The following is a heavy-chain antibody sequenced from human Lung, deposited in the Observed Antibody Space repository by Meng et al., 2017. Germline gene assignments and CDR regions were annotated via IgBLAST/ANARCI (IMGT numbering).Heavy chain of an antibody. V-gene: IGHV4-34*02. Sequence: VHREQWGERLLKPSATLSLTCVVSGGSFSDDYWSWIRQPPGKGLEWIGEINHSGSTNYNPSLESRATISVDTSQNNLSLKLSSVTAADSAVYYCARGPTTMAHDFDYWGQGTLVTVSS. CDR2: INHSGST. CDR3: ARGPTTMAHDFDY. J-gene: IGHJ4*02. D-gene: IGHD4-11*01. CDR1: GGSFSDDY.